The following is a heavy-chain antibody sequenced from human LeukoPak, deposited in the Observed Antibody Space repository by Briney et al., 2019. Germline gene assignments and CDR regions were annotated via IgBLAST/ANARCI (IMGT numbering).Heavy chain of an antibody. CDR1: GFTFSDYY. D-gene: IGHD2-2*01. Sequence: GGSLRLSCAASGFTFSDYYMSWIRQAPGKGLEWVSYISSSGSTIYYADSVKGRFTISRDNAKNSLYLQMNSLRAEDTAVYYCARGPYIVVVPAAMGDFDYWGQGTLVTVSS. V-gene: IGHV3-11*01. CDR3: ARGPYIVVVPAAMGDFDY. CDR2: ISSSGSTI. J-gene: IGHJ4*02.